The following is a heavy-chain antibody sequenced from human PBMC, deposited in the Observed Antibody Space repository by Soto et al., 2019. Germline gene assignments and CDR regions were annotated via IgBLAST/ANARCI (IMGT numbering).Heavy chain of an antibody. D-gene: IGHD2-2*01. J-gene: IGHJ4*02. CDR1: GFTFSSYG. Sequence: GGSLRLSCAASGFTFSSYGMHWVRQAPGKGLEWVAVISYDGSNKYHADSVKGRFTISRDNSKNTLYLQMNSLRAEDTAVYYCAKDLLTVVPAAPGYFDYWGQGTLVTVSS. CDR3: AKDLLTVVPAAPGYFDY. CDR2: ISYDGSNK. V-gene: IGHV3-30*18.